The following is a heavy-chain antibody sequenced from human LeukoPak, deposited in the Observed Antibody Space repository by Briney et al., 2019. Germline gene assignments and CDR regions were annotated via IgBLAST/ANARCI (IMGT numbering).Heavy chain of an antibody. Sequence: PGGSLRLSCAASGFTFSRYSMNWVRQAPGKGLEWVSSISSSSSYIYYADSVKGRFTISRDNAKNSLFLHMNSRRVEDTALYYCARDRVVVATTTPPYWYFDLWGRGTRVTVSS. D-gene: IGHD2-15*01. CDR2: ISSSSSYI. CDR3: ARDRVVVATTTPPYWYFDL. CDR1: GFTFSRYS. J-gene: IGHJ2*01. V-gene: IGHV3-21*04.